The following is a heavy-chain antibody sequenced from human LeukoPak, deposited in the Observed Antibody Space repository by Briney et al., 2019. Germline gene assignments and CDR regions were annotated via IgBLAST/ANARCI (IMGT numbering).Heavy chain of an antibody. V-gene: IGHV3-33*01. CDR2: IWYDGSNK. D-gene: IGHD5-18*01. J-gene: IGHJ5*02. Sequence: GGSLRLSCAASGFTFSSYGMHWVRQAPGKGLEWVAVIWYDGSNKYYADSVKGRFTISRDNSKNTLYLQMNSLRAGDTAVYYCARATGYSYGYSTWGQGTLVTVSS. CDR3: ARATGYSYGYST. CDR1: GFTFSSYG.